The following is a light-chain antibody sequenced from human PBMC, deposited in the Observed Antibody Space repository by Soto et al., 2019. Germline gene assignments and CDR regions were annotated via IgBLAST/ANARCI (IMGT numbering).Light chain of an antibody. CDR1: QSVSSSY. Sequence: SMTQGERATLSCRASQSVSSSYLAWYQQKPGQAPRLLIYGASSRATGIPDRFSGSGSGTDFTLTISRLEPEDFAVYYCQQYGSSLLAFGGGTKVDIK. J-gene: IGKJ4*01. V-gene: IGKV3-20*01. CDR3: QQYGSSLLA. CDR2: GAS.